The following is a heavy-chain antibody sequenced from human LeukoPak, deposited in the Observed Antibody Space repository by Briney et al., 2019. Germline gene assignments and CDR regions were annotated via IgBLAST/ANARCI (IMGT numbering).Heavy chain of an antibody. V-gene: IGHV4-59*01. J-gene: IGHJ4*02. CDR2: IYYSGST. CDR1: GGSISSYY. CDR3: AATPIGYCSSTSCYAGPYFDY. D-gene: IGHD2-2*01. Sequence: PSETLSLTCTVSGGSISSYYWSWIRQPPGKGLEWIGYIYYSGSTNYNPSLKSRVTISVDTSKNQFSLKLSSVTAADTAAYYCAATPIGYCSSTSCYAGPYFDYWGQGTLVTVSS.